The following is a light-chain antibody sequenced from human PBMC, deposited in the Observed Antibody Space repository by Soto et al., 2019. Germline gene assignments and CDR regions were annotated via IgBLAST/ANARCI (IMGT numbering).Light chain of an antibody. J-gene: IGKJ2*01. V-gene: IGKV3-20*01. CDR2: GAS. CDR1: QSVSSSY. CDR3: QQYGSSTYT. Sequence: EIVLTQSPGTLSLSPGERATLSCRASQSVSSSYLAWYQQKPGQAPRLLIYGASSRATGIPDRFSGSGSGTDFPLPISRLEPEDFAVYYCQQYGSSTYTFCQGTQLEIK.